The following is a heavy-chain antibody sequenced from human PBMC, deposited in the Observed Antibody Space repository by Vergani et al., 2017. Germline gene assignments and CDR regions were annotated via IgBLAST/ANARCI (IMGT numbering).Heavy chain of an antibody. CDR1: RGYINSGGYS. D-gene: IGHD3-22*01. V-gene: IGHV4-31*03. Sequence: QVQLRESGPGLVKPSETLSLTCNVSRGYINSGGYSWAWVRQHPGKGLEWIGYIYSTGSTHHNPSLRRRINMSVDTSKNQFSLKLNSVTAADTAMYYCARMGGYDEGDAFRIGYFDSWGPGILVTVSS. CDR2: IYSTGST. J-gene: IGHJ4*02. CDR3: ARMGGYDEGDAFRIGYFDS.